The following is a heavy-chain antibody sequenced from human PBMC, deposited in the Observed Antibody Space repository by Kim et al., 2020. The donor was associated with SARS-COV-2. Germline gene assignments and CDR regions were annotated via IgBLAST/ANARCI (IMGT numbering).Heavy chain of an antibody. D-gene: IGHD3-10*01. Sequence: SETLSLTCTVSGGSISSYYWSWIRQPPGKGLEWIGYIYYSGSTNYNPSLKSRVTIPVDTSKNQFSLKLSSVTAADTAVYYCARLVYYGSGSYPNWFDPWGQGTLVTVSS. V-gene: IGHV4-59*08. CDR1: GGSISSYY. CDR3: ARLVYYGSGSYPNWFDP. J-gene: IGHJ5*02. CDR2: IYYSGST.